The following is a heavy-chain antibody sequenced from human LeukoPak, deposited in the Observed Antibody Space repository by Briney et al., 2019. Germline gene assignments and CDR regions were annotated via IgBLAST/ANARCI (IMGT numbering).Heavy chain of an antibody. Sequence: ASVEVSCKASGYTFTSYDINWVRQATGQGLEWMGWMNPNSGNTGFAQKFQGRVTMTRNTSISTAYMELSSLRSEDTAVYYCARGPTQVVVLGYYYMDVWGKGLTVTVSS. CDR3: ARGPTQVVVLGYYYMDV. D-gene: IGHD2-2*01. V-gene: IGHV1-8*01. CDR1: GYTFTSYD. CDR2: MNPNSGNT. J-gene: IGHJ6*03.